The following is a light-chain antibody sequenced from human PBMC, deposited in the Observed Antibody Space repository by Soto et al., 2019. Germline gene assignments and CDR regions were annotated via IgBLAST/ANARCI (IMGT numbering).Light chain of an antibody. CDR2: GAS. V-gene: IGKV3-15*01. J-gene: IGKJ1*01. Sequence: EIVMTQSPATLSVSPGERAPLSCRASQSVSSNLAWYQQKPGQAPRLLIYGASARATGIPARFTGSGSGTEFTLTITRLEPEDFAMYYCQQYGSSGTFGQGTKVDIK. CDR1: QSVSSN. CDR3: QQYGSSGT.